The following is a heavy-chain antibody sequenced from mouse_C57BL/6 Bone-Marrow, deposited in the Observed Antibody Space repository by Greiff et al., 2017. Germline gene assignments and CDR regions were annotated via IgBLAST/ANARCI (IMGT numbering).Heavy chain of an antibody. CDR1: GYTFTSYW. V-gene: IGHV1-61*01. Sequence: QVQLQQPGAELVRPGSSVKLSCKASGYTFTSYWMDWVKQRPGQGLEWIGNIYPSDSETHYNQKFKDKATLTVDKSSSTAYMQLSSLTSEDSAVYYCAISGNSDHDYYALDYWGQGTSVTVSS. CDR2: IYPSDSET. D-gene: IGHD3-1*01. CDR3: AISGNSDHDYYALDY. J-gene: IGHJ4*01.